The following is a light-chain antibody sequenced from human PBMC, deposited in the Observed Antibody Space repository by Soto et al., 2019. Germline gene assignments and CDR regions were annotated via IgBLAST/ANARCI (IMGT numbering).Light chain of an antibody. CDR1: TGAVTSGHY. V-gene: IGLV7-46*01. J-gene: IGLJ2*01. CDR3: LLFYTDIRV. Sequence: QAVVTQAPSLTVSPGGTVTLTCGSSTGAVTSGHYPYWFQQKPGQAPRTLIYDTTNKHSWTPARFSGSLLGGKAALTLSGAQPEDEADYYCLLFYTDIRVFGGGTKLTVL. CDR2: DTT.